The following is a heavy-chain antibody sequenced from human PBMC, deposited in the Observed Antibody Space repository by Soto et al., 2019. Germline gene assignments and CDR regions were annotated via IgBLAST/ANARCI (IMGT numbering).Heavy chain of an antibody. V-gene: IGHV6-1*01. J-gene: IGHJ6*02. Sequence: PSHTLSLTCAISGDSVSSNSAAWNWIRQSPSRGLEWLGRTYYRSKWYNDYAVSVKSRITINPDTSKNQFSLQLNSVTPEDTAVYYCARDRNTGSGWVIDYYYGMDVWGQGTTVTVSS. CDR2: TYYRSKWYN. CDR3: ARDRNTGSGWVIDYYYGMDV. D-gene: IGHD3-16*02. CDR1: GDSVSSNSAA.